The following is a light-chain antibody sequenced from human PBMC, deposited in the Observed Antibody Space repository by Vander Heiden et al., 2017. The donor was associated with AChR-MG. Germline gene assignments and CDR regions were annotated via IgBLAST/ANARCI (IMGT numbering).Light chain of an antibody. CDR1: QSLLHSNGYNY. V-gene: IGKV2-28*01. J-gene: IGKJ1*01. CDR2: LGS. CDR3: MQALQTPPT. Sequence: DIVMTQSPLSLPVTPGEPASIPCRSSQSLLHSNGYNYLDWYLQKPEQSPQLLIYLGSNRDSGVPDRFSGSGLGTDFTLKISRVEAEDVGVYYCMQALQTPPTFGQGTKVEIK.